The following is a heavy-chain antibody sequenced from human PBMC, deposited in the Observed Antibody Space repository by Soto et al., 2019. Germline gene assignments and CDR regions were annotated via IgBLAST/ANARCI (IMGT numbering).Heavy chain of an antibody. Sequence: SETLSLTCAVYGGSFANYYWNWIRQPPGKGLEWIGEINYSGSTDYNPSLESRVTISVDTSKNQFSLNLSSVTAADTAIYYCARVGGYTSGWYLDCFDYWGQGTVVTVSS. J-gene: IGHJ4*02. CDR2: INYSGST. D-gene: IGHD6-19*01. CDR3: ARVGGYTSGWYLDCFDY. CDR1: GGSFANYY. V-gene: IGHV4-34*01.